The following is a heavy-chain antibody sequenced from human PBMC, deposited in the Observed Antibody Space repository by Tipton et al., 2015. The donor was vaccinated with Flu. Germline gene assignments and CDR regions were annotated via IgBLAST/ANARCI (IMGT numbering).Heavy chain of an antibody. CDR2: INHSGST. J-gene: IGHJ6*03. CDR1: GGSFSGYY. Sequence: TLSLTCAVYGGSFSGYYWSWIRQPPGKGLEWIGEINHSGSTNYNPSLKSRVTISVDTSKNQFSLKLSSVTAADTAVYYCARDLPYYYYMDVWGKGTAVAVSS. V-gene: IGHV4-34*01. CDR3: ARDLPYYYYMDV.